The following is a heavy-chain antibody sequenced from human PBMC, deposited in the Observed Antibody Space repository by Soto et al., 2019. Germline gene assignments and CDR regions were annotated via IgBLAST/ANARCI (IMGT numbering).Heavy chain of an antibody. Sequence: QVQLVQSGAEVKKPGASVKVSCKASGYTFTTHYMHCVRQAPGQGLECMGPIITSGGSTSYAQKFQGRVTMTRDTSTSTAYMELSSLTSEDTAVYYCSRALAPYYYYYGMDVLGQGTTVTVSS. J-gene: IGHJ6*02. D-gene: IGHD3-3*02. CDR1: GYTFTTHY. CDR2: IITSGGST. CDR3: SRALAPYYYYYGMDV. V-gene: IGHV1-46*01.